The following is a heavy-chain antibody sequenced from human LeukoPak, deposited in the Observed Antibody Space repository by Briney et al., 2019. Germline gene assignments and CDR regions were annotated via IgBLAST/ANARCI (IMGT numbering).Heavy chain of an antibody. CDR3: ARPQPSRFGVVKRGRGSWFDP. Sequence: SETLSLTCAVYGGSFSGYYWSWIRQPPGKGLEWIGEINHSGSTNYNPSLKSRVTISVDTSKNQFSLKLSSVTAADTAVYYCARPQPSRFGVVKRGRGSWFDPWGQGTLVTVSS. CDR1: GGSFSGYY. V-gene: IGHV4-34*01. D-gene: IGHD3-3*01. J-gene: IGHJ5*02. CDR2: INHSGST.